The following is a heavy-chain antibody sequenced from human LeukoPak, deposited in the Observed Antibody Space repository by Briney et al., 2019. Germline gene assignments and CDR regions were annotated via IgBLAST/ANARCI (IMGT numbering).Heavy chain of an antibody. CDR2: IYYSGST. D-gene: IGHD6-13*01. V-gene: IGHV4-59*12. CDR1: GGSISSYY. J-gene: IGHJ5*02. CDR3: ARDLYIAAAGPNWLDP. Sequence: SETLSLTCTVSGGSISSYYWSWIRQPPGKGLEWIGYIYYSGSTNYNSSLKSRVTMSVDTSKNQFSLKLSSVTAADTAVYYCARDLYIAAAGPNWLDPWGQGTLVTVSS.